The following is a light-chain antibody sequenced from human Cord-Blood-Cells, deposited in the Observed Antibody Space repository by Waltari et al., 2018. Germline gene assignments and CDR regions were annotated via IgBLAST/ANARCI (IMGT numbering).Light chain of an antibody. CDR1: SSDVGGYNY. CDR2: DVS. V-gene: IGLV2-14*03. CDR3: SSYTSSSTLV. J-gene: IGLJ1*01. Sequence: QSALTQPASVSGPPGPSITISCTGTSSDVGGYNYVSWYQQHPGKAPKLMIYDVSNRPSGVSNRFSGSKSGNTASLTISGLQAEDEADYYCSSYTSSSTLVFGTGTKVTVL.